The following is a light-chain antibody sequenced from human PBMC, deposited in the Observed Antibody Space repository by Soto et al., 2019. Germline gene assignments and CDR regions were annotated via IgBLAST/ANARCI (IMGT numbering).Light chain of an antibody. CDR2: GAS. CDR3: QQYNNWPPMST. CDR1: QTTSGKY. Sequence: EIVLTQSPGTLSLSPGESATLSCRTSQTTSGKYLAWYQQRPGLAPRLLVYGASRRATGIPDRFRGSGSGTEFTLTISGLEPEDFAVYFCQQYNNWPPMSTFGQGTKLEMK. V-gene: IGKV3-20*01. J-gene: IGKJ2*01.